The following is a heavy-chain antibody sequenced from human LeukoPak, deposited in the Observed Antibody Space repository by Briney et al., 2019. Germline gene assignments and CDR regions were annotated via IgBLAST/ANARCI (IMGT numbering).Heavy chain of an antibody. CDR2: VSVSGDAK. D-gene: IGHD1-26*01. J-gene: IGHJ3*01. V-gene: IGHV3-23*01. CDR3: AKGQAVYSGSPAAFGV. CDR1: GFTFSSYA. Sequence: GGSLRLSCAASGFTFSSYAMSWVRQAPGKGLEWVSSVSVSGDAKYSADSVKGRFTISRDNSKNTLYLQMNSLRAEDTAVYYCAKGQAVYSGSPAAFGVWGQGTMVTVSS.